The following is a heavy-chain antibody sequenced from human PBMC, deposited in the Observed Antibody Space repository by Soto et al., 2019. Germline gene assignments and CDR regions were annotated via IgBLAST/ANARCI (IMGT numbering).Heavy chain of an antibody. CDR2: ISNGDNHI. CDR3: AREEGYCNGGPCYRGASDI. J-gene: IGHJ3*02. CDR1: EVPCILYS. V-gene: IGHV3-21*01. Sequence: GGSLRLSCEASEVPCILYSLLWVRQAPGKGLEWIAFISNGDNHIFYADSVRGRFTISRDNAKNSVYLQMNSLRAEDTAVYYCAREEGYCNGGPCYRGASDIWGQGTRVTVSS. D-gene: IGHD2-15*01.